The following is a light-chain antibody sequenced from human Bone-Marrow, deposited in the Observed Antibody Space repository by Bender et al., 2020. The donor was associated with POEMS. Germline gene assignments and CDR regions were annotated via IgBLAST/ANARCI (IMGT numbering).Light chain of an antibody. CDR1: SSDVGAYNY. Sequence: QSALTQPASVSGSPGQSITISCSGASSDVGAYNYVSWYQQHPGEAPKLMIHDVSDRPSGLSNRFSGSKSGNTASLTISGLQPEDEADYCCSSYTTSSTRVFGGGTKLTVL. CDR2: DVS. V-gene: IGLV2-14*03. J-gene: IGLJ3*02. CDR3: SSYTTSSTRV.